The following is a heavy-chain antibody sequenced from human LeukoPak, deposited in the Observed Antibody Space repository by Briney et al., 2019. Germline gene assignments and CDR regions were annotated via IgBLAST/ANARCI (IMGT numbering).Heavy chain of an antibody. CDR1: GFTFSSYE. CDR3: AREIAVAGTTGDYDI. Sequence: GGSLRLSCAASGFTFSSYEMNWVRQAPGKGLEWVSYIISGGDIISYADSVKGRFTISKDNAKNSLYLQMNSLRAEDTAVYYCAREIAVAGTTGDYDIWGQGTMVTVSS. V-gene: IGHV3-48*03. CDR2: IISGGDII. D-gene: IGHD6-19*01. J-gene: IGHJ3*02.